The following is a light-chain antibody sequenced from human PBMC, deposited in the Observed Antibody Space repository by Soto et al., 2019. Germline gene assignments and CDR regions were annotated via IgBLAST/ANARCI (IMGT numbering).Light chain of an antibody. CDR2: WAS. CDR3: QQYYSTPQT. V-gene: IGKV4-1*01. J-gene: IGKJ1*01. Sequence: DIVMTQSPDSLAVSLGARATINCKSSQSVLYSSNNKNYLSWYQQKPGQPPKLLIYWASTRESGVPARFSGSGSGTDFTLTSSSLQAEDVAVYYCQQYYSTPQTFGQGTKVEIK. CDR1: QSVLYSSNNKNY.